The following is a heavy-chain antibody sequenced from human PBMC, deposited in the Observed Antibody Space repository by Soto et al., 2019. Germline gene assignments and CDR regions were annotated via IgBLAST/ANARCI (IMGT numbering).Heavy chain of an antibody. V-gene: IGHV1-8*01. Sequence: GASVKVSCKASGYTFTSYDINWVRQATGQGLEWMGWMNPNSGNTGYAQKFQGRVTMTRNTSISTAYMELSSLRSEDTAVYYCARGRIFSGAAGSIRWGQGTLVTVSS. CDR1: GYTFTSYD. J-gene: IGHJ4*02. D-gene: IGHD6-13*01. CDR3: ARGRIFSGAAGSIR. CDR2: MNPNSGNT.